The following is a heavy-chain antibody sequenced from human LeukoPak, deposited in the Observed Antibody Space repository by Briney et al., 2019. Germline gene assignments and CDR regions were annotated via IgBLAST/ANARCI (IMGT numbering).Heavy chain of an antibody. CDR1: GFTFSNYW. V-gene: IGHV3-7*05. CDR2: IKQDGSEK. J-gene: IGHJ4*02. CDR3: ARGLNWAFDY. Sequence: GGSLRLSCAASGFTFSNYWLGWVRQAPGIGLEWVANIKQDGSEKYYADSVKGRFTVSRDNAKSSVHLQMINLRAEDTAVYYCARGLNWAFDYWGQGTLVTVSS. D-gene: IGHD3-16*01.